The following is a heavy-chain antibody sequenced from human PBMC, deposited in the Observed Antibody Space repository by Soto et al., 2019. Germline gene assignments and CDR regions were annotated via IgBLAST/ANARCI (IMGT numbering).Heavy chain of an antibody. J-gene: IGHJ4*02. D-gene: IGHD1-7*01. CDR2: ISYDGSNK. CDR1: GFTFSSYG. Sequence: GGSLRLSWAASGFTFSSYGMHWGRQAPGKGLEWVAVISYDGSNKYYADSVKGRFTISRDNSKNTLYLQMNSLRAEDTAVYYCAKDTVELNPLAYWAQGTLVTVSS. V-gene: IGHV3-30*18. CDR3: AKDTVELNPLAY.